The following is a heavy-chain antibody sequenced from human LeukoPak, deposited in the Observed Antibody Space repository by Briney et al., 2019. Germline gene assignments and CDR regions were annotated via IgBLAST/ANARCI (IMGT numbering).Heavy chain of an antibody. CDR1: GGSISSGGYY. V-gene: IGHV4-31*03. CDR3: AREGSMEGHFQY. J-gene: IGHJ1*01. CDR2: IYYSGST. D-gene: IGHD2/OR15-2a*01. Sequence: PSQTLSLTCTVSGGSISSGGYYWSRIRQHPGKGLEWIGYIYYSGSTYYNPSLKSRVTISVDTSKNQFSLKLSSVTAADTAVYYCAREGSMEGHFQYWGQGTLVTVSS.